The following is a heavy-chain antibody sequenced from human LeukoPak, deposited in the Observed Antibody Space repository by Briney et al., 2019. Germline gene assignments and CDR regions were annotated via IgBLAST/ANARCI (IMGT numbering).Heavy chain of an antibody. CDR3: AAVDGSGSYYGLDY. V-gene: IGHV4-34*01. CDR1: GGSFSGYY. CDR2: IYYSGST. J-gene: IGHJ4*02. D-gene: IGHD3-10*01. Sequence: SETLTLTCAVYGGSFSGYYWSWIRQPPGKGLEWIGSIYYSGSTYYNPSLKSRVTISVDTSKNQFSLKLSSVTAADTAVYYCAAVDGSGSYYGLDYWGQGTLVTVSS.